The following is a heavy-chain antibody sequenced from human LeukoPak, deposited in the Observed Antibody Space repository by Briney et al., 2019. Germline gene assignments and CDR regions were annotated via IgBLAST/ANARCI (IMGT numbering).Heavy chain of an antibody. Sequence: PGGSLRLSCAGSGFTFSSYSMNWVRQAPGKGLEWVSSISSSSSYIYYADSVKGRFTISRDNAKNSLYLQMNSLRAEDTAVYYCARDEDCSSTSCYFRYWGQGTLVTVSS. J-gene: IGHJ4*02. V-gene: IGHV3-21*01. CDR2: ISSSSSYI. D-gene: IGHD2-2*01. CDR1: GFTFSSYS. CDR3: ARDEDCSSTSCYFRY.